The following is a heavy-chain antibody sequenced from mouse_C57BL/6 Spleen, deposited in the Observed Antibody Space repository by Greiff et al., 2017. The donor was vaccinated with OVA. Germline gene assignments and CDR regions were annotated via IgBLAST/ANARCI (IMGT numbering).Heavy chain of an antibody. J-gene: IGHJ3*01. D-gene: IGHD1-1*01. CDR3: AMNYYGSAPAY. CDR2: ISSGSSTI. CDR1: GFTFSDYG. Sequence: EVQGVESGGGLVKPGGSLKLSCAASGFTFSDYGMHWVRQAPEKGLEWVAYISSGSSTIYYADTVKGRFTISRDNAKNTLFLQMTSLRSEDTAMYYCAMNYYGSAPAYWGQGTLVTVSA. V-gene: IGHV5-17*01.